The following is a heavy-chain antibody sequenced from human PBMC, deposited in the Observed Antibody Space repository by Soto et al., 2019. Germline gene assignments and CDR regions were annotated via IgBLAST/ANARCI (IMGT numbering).Heavy chain of an antibody. CDR2: IYYSGST. J-gene: IGHJ3*02. V-gene: IGHV4-30-4*01. D-gene: IGHD3-10*01. CDR1: GGSISSGDYY. CDR3: ARDSPTFDDAFDI. Sequence: SETLSLTCTVPGGSISSGDYYWSWIRQPPGKGLEWIGYIYYSGSTYYNPSLKSRVTISVDTSKNQFSLKLSSVTAADTAVYYCARDSPTFDDAFDIWGQGTMVTVSS.